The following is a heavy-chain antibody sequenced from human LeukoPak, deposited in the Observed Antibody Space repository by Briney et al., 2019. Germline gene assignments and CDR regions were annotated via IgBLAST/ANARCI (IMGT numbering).Heavy chain of an antibody. V-gene: IGHV3-7*01. J-gene: IGHJ6*03. CDR2: IKQDGSEK. D-gene: IGHD3-3*01. CDR3: VRGSLASGVVVYYYYYLDV. Sequence: GGSLRLSCAASGFTFSSYGMHWVRQAPGKGLEWVANIKQDGSEKYYVDSVKGRFTISRDNAKNSLYLKMNSLRAEDTAVYYCVRGSLASGVVVYYYYYLDVWGKGTTVTVSS. CDR1: GFTFSSYG.